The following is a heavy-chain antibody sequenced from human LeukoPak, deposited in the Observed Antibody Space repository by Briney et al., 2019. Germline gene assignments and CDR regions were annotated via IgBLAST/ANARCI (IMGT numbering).Heavy chain of an antibody. CDR2: IYHSGST. CDR3: ARSGVYYYDSSGYAYFDY. V-gene: IGHV4-4*02. CDR1: GGSISSSNW. J-gene: IGHJ4*02. Sequence: PSGTLSLTCAVSGGSISSSNWWSWVRQPPGKGLEWIGEIYHSGSTNYNPSLKSRVTISVDKSKNQFSLKLSSVTAADTAVYYCARSGVYYYDSSGYAYFDYWGQGTLVTVSS. D-gene: IGHD3-22*01.